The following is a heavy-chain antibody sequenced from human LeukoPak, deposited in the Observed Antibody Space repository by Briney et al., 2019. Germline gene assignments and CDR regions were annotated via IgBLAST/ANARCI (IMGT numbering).Heavy chain of an antibody. D-gene: IGHD5-24*01. CDR3: AKGRDGYNPINY. V-gene: IGHV3-23*01. CDR1: GFNVSSNY. Sequence: GGSLRLSCAASGFNVSSNYMSWVRQAPGKGLEWVAAIDGSGINTFYADSVQGRFTISRDNSKNTLFLQMNSLRVEDTAVFYCAKGRDGYNPINYWGQGTPVTVSS. J-gene: IGHJ4*02. CDR2: IDGSGINT.